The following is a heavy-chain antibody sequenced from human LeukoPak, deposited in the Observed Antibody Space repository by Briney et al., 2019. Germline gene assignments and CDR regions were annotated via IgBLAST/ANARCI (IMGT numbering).Heavy chain of an antibody. V-gene: IGHV3-23*01. Sequence: GGSLRLSCAASGFTFNNYVMSWVRQAPGKGLEWVSGIDYSGGNTNYADSVLGRFTVSRDNSKNTLYLQMNSLRAEDTAVYYCAKLSLSGRSQSADYWGQGTLVTVSS. CDR3: AKLSLSGRSQSADY. CDR2: IDYSGGNT. CDR1: GFTFNNYV. J-gene: IGHJ4*02. D-gene: IGHD3-10*01.